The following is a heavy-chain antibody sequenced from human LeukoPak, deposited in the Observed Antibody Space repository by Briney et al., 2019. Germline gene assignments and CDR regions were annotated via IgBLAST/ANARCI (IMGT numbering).Heavy chain of an antibody. CDR3: VKNWNSRYFDS. CDR1: GFTVSSNY. D-gene: IGHD1-7*01. CDR2: IYNGGST. J-gene: IGHJ4*02. V-gene: IGHV3-53*01. Sequence: PGGSLRLSCAASGFTVSSNYMSWVRQAPGKGLEWVSVIYNGGSTYYADSVKGRFTISRDNSKNTLYLQMNSLRAEDTAVYYCVKNWNSRYFDSWGQGTLVTVSS.